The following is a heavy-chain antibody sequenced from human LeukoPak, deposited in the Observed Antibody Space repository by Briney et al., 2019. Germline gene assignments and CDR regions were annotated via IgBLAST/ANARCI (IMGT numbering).Heavy chain of an antibody. CDR2: IYYSGST. D-gene: IGHD3-22*01. V-gene: IGHV4-59*01. Sequence: SETLSLTCTVSGGSISSYYWSWIRQPPGKGLEWIGYIYYSGSTNYNPSLKSRVTISVDTSKSQFSLKLSSVTAADTAVYYCASGTWLTHYYMDVWGKGTTVTVSS. CDR1: GGSISSYY. CDR3: ASGTWLTHYYMDV. J-gene: IGHJ6*03.